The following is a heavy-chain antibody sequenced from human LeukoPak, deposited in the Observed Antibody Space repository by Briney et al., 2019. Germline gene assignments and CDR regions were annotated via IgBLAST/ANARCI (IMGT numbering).Heavy chain of an antibody. CDR1: GGSFSGYY. V-gene: IGHV4-34*01. J-gene: IGHJ4*02. CDR2: INHSGST. CDR3: ARVGAQGYFDY. D-gene: IGHD3-16*01. Sequence: SETLSLTCAVYGGSFSGYYWSWIRQPPGKGLEWIGEINHSGSTNYNPSLKSRVTISVDTSKNQFSLKLSSVTAADTAVYYCARVGAQGYFDYWGQGTLVTVSS.